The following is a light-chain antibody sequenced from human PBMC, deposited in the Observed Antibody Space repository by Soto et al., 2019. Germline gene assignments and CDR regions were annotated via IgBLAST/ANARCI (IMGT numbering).Light chain of an antibody. J-gene: IGLJ3*02. Sequence: QSVLTQPASVSGSPGQSITISCAGTSSDVGAYNYVSWYQQHPGKAPKLVIYEVGDRPSGVSNRFSGSKSVNTASLTISGLQAEDEADYYCSSYTSSTTQVFGGGTKLTVL. V-gene: IGLV2-14*01. CDR2: EVG. CDR3: SSYTSSTTQV. CDR1: SSDVGAYNY.